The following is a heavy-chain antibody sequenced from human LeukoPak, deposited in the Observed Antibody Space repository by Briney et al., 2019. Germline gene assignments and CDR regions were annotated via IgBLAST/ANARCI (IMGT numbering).Heavy chain of an antibody. CDR1: GGSISSYY. J-gene: IGHJ6*02. CDR3: ARTTSGYYYYYYGMDV. CDR2: IYYSGST. V-gene: IGHV4-59*01. D-gene: IGHD3-3*01. Sequence: SETLSLTCTVSGGSISSYYWSWIRQPPGKGLGWIGYIYYSGSTNYNPSLKSRVTISVDTSKNQFSLKLSSVTAADTAVYYCARTTSGYYYYYYGMDVWGQGTTVTVSS.